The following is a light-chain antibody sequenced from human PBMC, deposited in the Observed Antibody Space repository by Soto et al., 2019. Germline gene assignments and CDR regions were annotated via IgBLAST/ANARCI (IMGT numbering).Light chain of an antibody. CDR3: QQYNSYPWT. CDR2: ASS. CDR1: QGIGTY. J-gene: IGKJ1*01. V-gene: IGKV1-9*01. Sequence: DIQMTQSPSSVSSSVGYRVTVTCRASQGIGTYLVWYQQKRGKAPTVLIYASSTLQTGVPSRFSGSGSGTEFTLTISSLQPDDFATYYCQQYNSYPWTFGQGTKVDIK.